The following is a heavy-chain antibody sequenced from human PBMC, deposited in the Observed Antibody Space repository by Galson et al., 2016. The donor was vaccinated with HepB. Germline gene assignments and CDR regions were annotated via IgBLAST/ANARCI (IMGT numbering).Heavy chain of an antibody. CDR1: GSTFSSYE. J-gene: IGHJ4*02. D-gene: IGHD5-12*01. V-gene: IGHV3-48*03. Sequence: SLRLSCAASGSTFSSYEMNWVRQAPGKELEWISYISSSGSTKYYADSVKGRFTVSRDNAENSLYLQMNSLRAEDSAVYYCARGYSGYLYWGQGTLVTVSS. CDR3: ARGYSGYLY. CDR2: ISSSGSTK.